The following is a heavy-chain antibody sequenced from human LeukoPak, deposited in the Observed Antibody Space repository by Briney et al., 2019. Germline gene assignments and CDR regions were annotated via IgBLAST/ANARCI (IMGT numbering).Heavy chain of an antibody. D-gene: IGHD2-15*01. J-gene: IGHJ5*02. Sequence: SETLSLTCAVSGDSISSGYYWGWIRQPPGKGLEWIGSIYQSGSTYYNPSLKSRVTISVDTSKNQFSLKLISVTAADTAVYYCARVIYCSGGSCYDGAWFDPWGQGTLVTVSS. CDR3: ARVIYCSGGSCYDGAWFDP. CDR1: GDSISSGYY. CDR2: IYQSGST. V-gene: IGHV4-38-2*01.